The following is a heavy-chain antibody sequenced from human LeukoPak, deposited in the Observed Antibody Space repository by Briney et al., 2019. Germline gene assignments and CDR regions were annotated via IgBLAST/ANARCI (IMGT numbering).Heavy chain of an antibody. V-gene: IGHV3-53*01. J-gene: IGHJ4*02. CDR2: FYRGDST. D-gene: IGHD3-3*01. CDR1: GFTVSSSY. CDR3: AKEDDFWSGPFFDY. Sequence: QAGGSLRLSCAASGFTVSSSYMYWVRQAPGKGLEWVSFFYRGDSTYYAESVRGRFTISRDSSKNTLYLLMNSLIPEDTAVYYCAKEDDFWSGPFFDYWGQGTLVTVSS.